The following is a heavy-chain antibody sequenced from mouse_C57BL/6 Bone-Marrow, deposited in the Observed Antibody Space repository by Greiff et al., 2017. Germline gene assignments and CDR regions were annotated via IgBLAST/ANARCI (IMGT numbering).Heavy chain of an antibody. V-gene: IGHV1-61*01. J-gene: IGHJ1*03. Sequence: QVQLQQPGAELVRPGSSVKLSCKASGYTFTSYWMDWVKQRPGQGLEWIGNIYPSDSETPYNQKFKDKATLTVNKSSSTAYMQLSSLTSEVSAVSYCARGGATVVYWYFDVEGTGTAVTVSS. CDR3: ARGGATVVYWYFDV. D-gene: IGHD1-1*01. CDR2: IYPSDSET. CDR1: GYTFTSYW.